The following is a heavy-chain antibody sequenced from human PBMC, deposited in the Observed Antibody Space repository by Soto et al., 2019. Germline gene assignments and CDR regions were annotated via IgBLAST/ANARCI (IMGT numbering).Heavy chain of an antibody. D-gene: IGHD3-16*01. CDR3: SRLGDRLNYYSMDV. CDR2: IYYIGST. V-gene: IGHV4-39*01. Sequence: QLQLQESGPGLVKPAETLSVTCTVSGGPISSSNHYWGWIRQPPGKGLEWIGSIYYIGSTYYNPSVPSRVTLSVDTSKNQFSLKVRSVTAADTAVYFCSRLGDRLNYYSMDVWGKGTTVTVSS. CDR1: GGPISSSNHY. J-gene: IGHJ6*03.